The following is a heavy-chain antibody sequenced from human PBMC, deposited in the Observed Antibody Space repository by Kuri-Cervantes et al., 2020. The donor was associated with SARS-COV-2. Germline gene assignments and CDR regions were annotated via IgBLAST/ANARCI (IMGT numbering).Heavy chain of an antibody. Sequence: SETLSLTCTVSGGSISSYYWSWIRQPPGKGLEWIGYIYYSGSTNYNPSLKSRVTISVDTSKNQFSLKLSSVTAADTAVYYCARAVNWKTGAFDIWGQGTMVTVSS. CDR2: IYYSGST. V-gene: IGHV4-59*01. CDR3: ARAVNWKTGAFDI. CDR1: GGSISSYY. J-gene: IGHJ3*02. D-gene: IGHD1-1*01.